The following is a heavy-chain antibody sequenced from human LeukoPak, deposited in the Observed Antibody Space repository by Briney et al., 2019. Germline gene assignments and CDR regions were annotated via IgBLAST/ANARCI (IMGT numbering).Heavy chain of an antibody. Sequence: GGSLRLSCAASGFTFDDYGMSWVRQAPGKGLEWVSAISGSGGSTYYADSVKGRFTISRDNSKNTLYLQMNSLRAEDTAVYYCAKEIKIKVVVAATYDYWGQGTLVTVSS. J-gene: IGHJ4*02. CDR1: GFTFDDYG. CDR2: ISGSGGST. V-gene: IGHV3-23*01. D-gene: IGHD2-15*01. CDR3: AKEIKIKVVVAATYDY.